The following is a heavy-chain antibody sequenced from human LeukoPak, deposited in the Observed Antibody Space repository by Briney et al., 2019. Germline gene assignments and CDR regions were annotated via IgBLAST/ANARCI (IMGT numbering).Heavy chain of an antibody. Sequence: GGSLRLSCAASGFIFSSYAMSWVRQAPGKGLEWVSSISNSGSTTYNADSVKGRFIISRDNSKNTLYLQMNSLRAEDTAVYYCAKDTSHWLVSPVDYWGQGTPVTVSS. D-gene: IGHD6-19*01. CDR3: AKDTSHWLVSPVDY. J-gene: IGHJ4*02. CDR2: ISNSGSTT. CDR1: GFIFSSYA. V-gene: IGHV3-23*01.